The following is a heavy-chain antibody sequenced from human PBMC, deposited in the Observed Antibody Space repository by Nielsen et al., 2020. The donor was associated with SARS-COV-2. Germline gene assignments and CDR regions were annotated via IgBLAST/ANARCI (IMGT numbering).Heavy chain of an antibody. CDR3: ARSQISSSSFYYYGMDV. CDR1: GFTFSSYE. CDR2: ISSSGSTI. V-gene: IGHV3-48*03. Sequence: GGSLRLSCAASGFTFSSYEMNWVRQAPGKGLEWVSYISSSGSTIYYADSVKGRFTISRDNAKNSLYLQMNSLRAEDTAVYYCARSQISSSSFYYYGMDVWGQGTTVTVSS. J-gene: IGHJ6*02. D-gene: IGHD6-6*01.